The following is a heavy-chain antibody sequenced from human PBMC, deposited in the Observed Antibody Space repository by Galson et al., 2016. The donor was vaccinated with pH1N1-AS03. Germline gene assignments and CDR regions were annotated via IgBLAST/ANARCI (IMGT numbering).Heavy chain of an antibody. CDR3: ARELKEATIAFYYYGMDV. D-gene: IGHD5-24*01. CDR2: INPSGGGT. Sequence: SVKVSCKASGYSFTNYYIHWVRQAPGQGLEWMGIINPSGGGTSYSQKLQGGVTMTRDSSTGTVYMELSSLTSEDTAVYYCARELKEATIAFYYYGMDVWGQGTTVTVSS. J-gene: IGHJ6*02. V-gene: IGHV1-46*01. CDR1: GYSFTNYY.